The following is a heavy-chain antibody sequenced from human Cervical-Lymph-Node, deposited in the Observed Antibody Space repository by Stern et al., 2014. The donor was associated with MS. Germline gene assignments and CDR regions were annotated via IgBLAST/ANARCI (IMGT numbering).Heavy chain of an antibody. J-gene: IGHJ4*02. CDR1: GFTFGNHG. CDR3: ARADGTLSTDF. Sequence: VQLEESGGGVVQPGRSLRLSCAASGFTFGNHGMHWVRQTPGKGLEWVAVIWYDGSKKYYADSVKGRFTISRDTSKNTLYLQMNSLRAEDTAVYYCARADGTLSTDFWGQGTLVTVSS. CDR2: IWYDGSKK. V-gene: IGHV3-33*01.